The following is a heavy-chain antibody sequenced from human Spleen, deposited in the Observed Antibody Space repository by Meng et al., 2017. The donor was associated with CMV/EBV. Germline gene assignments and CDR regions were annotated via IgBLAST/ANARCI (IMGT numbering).Heavy chain of an antibody. Sequence: QVQPQKWGAGLWTPSETLSLTCAVYGGSFSGYYWSWIRQPPGKGREWIGEINHSGSTNYNPSLKSRVTISVDTSKNQFSLKLSSVTAADTAVYYCARGRTTDFFDYWGQGTLVTVSS. CDR3: ARGRTTDFFDY. J-gene: IGHJ4*02. V-gene: IGHV4-34*01. CDR1: GGSFSGYY. CDR2: INHSGST. D-gene: IGHD1-1*01.